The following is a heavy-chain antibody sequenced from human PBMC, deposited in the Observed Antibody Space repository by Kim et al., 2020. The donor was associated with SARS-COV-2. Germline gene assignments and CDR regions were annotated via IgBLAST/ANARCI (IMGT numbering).Heavy chain of an antibody. CDR3: ARDLVAYGMDV. Sequence: GGSLRLSCAASGFTVSSNYMSWVRQAPGKGLEWVSVIYSGGSKYYADSVKGRITISRDNSKNTLYVQMNSLRAEDTAVYYCARDLVAYGMDVWGQGTTVTVSS. J-gene: IGHJ6*02. CDR1: GFTVSSNY. V-gene: IGHV3-53*01. CDR2: IYSGGSK. D-gene: IGHD2-15*01.